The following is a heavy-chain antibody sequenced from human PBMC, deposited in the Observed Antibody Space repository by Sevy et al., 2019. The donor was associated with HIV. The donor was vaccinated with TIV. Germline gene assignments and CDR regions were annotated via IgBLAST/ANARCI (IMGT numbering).Heavy chain of an antibody. V-gene: IGHV4-39*01. CDR2: GDFSGST. D-gene: IGHD2-15*01. CDR3: ARHHCSVSACYLFDY. Sequence: SETLSLTCTVSGDSISSSSYFWGWIRQPPGKGLEWIGTGDFSGSTYYNVSLKSRVTISVDTTKSQFSLKLSSVTAADTAVYYCARHHCSVSACYLFDYWGQGILVTVSS. J-gene: IGHJ4*02. CDR1: GDSISSSSYF.